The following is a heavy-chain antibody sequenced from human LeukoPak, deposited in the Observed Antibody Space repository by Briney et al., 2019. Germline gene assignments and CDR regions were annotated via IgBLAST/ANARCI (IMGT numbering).Heavy chain of an antibody. CDR1: GGSISSSSYY. V-gene: IGHV4-39*07. Sequence: SETLSLTCTVSGGSISSSSYYWGWIRQPPGKGLEWIGSIYYSGSTYYNPSIKSRVTISVDTSKNQFSLELSSVTAADTAVYYCARGVGYDFWSGYGYYYYYYMDVWGKGTTVTVSS. CDR3: ARGVGYDFWSGYGYYYYYYMDV. CDR2: IYYSGST. D-gene: IGHD3-3*01. J-gene: IGHJ6*03.